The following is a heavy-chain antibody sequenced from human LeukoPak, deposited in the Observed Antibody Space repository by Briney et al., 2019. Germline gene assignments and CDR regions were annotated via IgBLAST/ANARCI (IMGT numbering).Heavy chain of an antibody. CDR2: MHPNSGNT. D-gene: IGHD3-22*01. Sequence: ASVKVSCKASGYTLTSYDINWVRQAAGQGLEWMGWMHPNSGNTGYAQKFQGRVTMTRNTSISTAYMELSSLRSENTAVYYCVLYYDSRGFYHDAFDIWGQGTMVTVSS. CDR1: GYTLTSYD. J-gene: IGHJ3*02. CDR3: VLYYDSRGFYHDAFDI. V-gene: IGHV1-8*01.